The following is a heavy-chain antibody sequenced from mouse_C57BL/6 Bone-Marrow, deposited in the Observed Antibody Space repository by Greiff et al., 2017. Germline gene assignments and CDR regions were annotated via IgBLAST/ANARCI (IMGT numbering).Heavy chain of an antibody. CDR2: IYPRSGNT. V-gene: IGHV1-81*01. J-gene: IGHJ3*01. CDR3: ARNEKFAY. CDR1: GYTFTSYG. Sequence: VMLVESGAELARPGASVKLSCKASGYTFTSYGISWVKQRTGQGLEWIGEIYPRSGNTYYNEKFKGKATLTADKSSSTAYMELSSLTSEDSAVYSCARNEKFAYWGQGTLVTVSA.